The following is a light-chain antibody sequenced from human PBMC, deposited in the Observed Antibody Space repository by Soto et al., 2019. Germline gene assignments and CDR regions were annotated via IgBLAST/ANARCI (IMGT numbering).Light chain of an antibody. CDR3: QQHGRT. CDR2: DAS. CDR1: QSISSW. V-gene: IGKV1-5*01. J-gene: IGKJ1*01. Sequence: DIPMTQSPSTLSASVGDRVTITCRASQSISSWLAWYQQKPGKAPKLLIYDASSLESGVPSRFSGSGSGTEFTLTISSLQPDDFATYYCQQHGRTFGQGTKVEIK.